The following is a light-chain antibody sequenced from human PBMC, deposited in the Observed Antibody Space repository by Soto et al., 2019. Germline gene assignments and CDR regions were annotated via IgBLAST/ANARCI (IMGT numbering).Light chain of an antibody. CDR1: QSVSSN. Sequence: EIVMTQSPATLSVSPGERATLSCRASQSVSSNLAWYQQKPGQAPRLLIYAASSLQSGVPSRFSGSGSGTDFTLTISSLQPEDFATYYCQQANSFPLTFGQGTRLEIK. CDR2: AAS. J-gene: IGKJ5*01. V-gene: IGKV3-15*01. CDR3: QQANSFPLT.